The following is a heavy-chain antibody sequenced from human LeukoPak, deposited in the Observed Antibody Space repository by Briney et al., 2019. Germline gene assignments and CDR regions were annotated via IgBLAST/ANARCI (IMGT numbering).Heavy chain of an antibody. J-gene: IGHJ4*02. V-gene: IGHV3-53*01. CDR1: GFTFSTFA. Sequence: GGSLRLSCAASGFTFSTFAMSWVRQAPGKGLEWVSLIYSGGAIRYADSVKGRFTISRDSSKNTLFLQMNDLTVEDTARYYCARRPGNWGQGILVTVSS. D-gene: IGHD1-14*01. CDR2: IYSGGAI. CDR3: ARRPGN.